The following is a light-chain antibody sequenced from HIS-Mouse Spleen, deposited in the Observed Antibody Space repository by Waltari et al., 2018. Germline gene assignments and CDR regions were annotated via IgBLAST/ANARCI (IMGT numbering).Light chain of an antibody. CDR3: YSTDSSGNHRV. CDR2: EDS. CDR1: ALPKKY. Sequence: SYELTQPPPVSVSPGQTARITCSGDALPKKYAYRYQQKSGQAPVLVIYEDSKRPSGIPERVSGSSSGTMATLTISGAQVEDEADYYCYSTDSSGNHRVFGGGTKLTVL. V-gene: IGLV3-10*01. J-gene: IGLJ2*01.